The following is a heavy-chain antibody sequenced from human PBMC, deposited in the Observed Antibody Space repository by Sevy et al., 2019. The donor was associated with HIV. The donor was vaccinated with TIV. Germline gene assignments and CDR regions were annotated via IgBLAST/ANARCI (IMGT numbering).Heavy chain of an antibody. J-gene: IGHJ4*02. Sequence: GGSLILSCAASGFTFSNYWMHWVRQVPGKGPTWVSNIRGDGTTTVYAHSVKGRFTISRDNAKNTLYLQMNNLRAEDTATYYCARYAYDSNFDYWGQGTLVTVSS. V-gene: IGHV3-74*01. CDR2: IRGDGTTT. CDR3: ARYAYDSNFDY. D-gene: IGHD3-16*01. CDR1: GFTFSNYW.